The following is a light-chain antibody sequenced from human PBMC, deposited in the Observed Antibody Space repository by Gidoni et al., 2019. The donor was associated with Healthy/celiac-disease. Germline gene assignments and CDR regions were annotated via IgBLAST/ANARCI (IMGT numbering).Light chain of an antibody. CDR3: QQYNNWPPGVT. J-gene: IGKJ4*01. CDR2: GAS. V-gene: IGKV3-15*01. Sequence: ELLMTQSPATLSVSHGERATLSGRAIQSVSSNLAWYQQNPGQAPRLLIYGASHRATGIPDRFSGSVSGTEFTLTISSLQSEDFAVYYCQQYNNWPPGVTFGGGTKVEIK. CDR1: QSVSSN.